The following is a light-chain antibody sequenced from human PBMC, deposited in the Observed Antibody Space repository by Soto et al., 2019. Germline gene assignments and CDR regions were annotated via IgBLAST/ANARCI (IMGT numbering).Light chain of an antibody. CDR1: SSDVGTYDL. J-gene: IGLJ2*01. V-gene: IGLV2-23*01. CDR3: CSFARSTVV. Sequence: QSALTQPASVSGSPGQSITISCTGTSSDVGTYDLVSWYQHHPGAAPKLIIYEATRRPSGISNRFSGSKSGNTASLTISGLQAEDEADYYCCSFARSTVVFGGGTQLTVL. CDR2: EAT.